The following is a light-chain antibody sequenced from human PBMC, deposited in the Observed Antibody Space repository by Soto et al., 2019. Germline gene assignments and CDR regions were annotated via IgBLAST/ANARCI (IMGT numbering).Light chain of an antibody. Sequence: DIQMTQSPSTLSASVGDRVIITCRASQSISAWLAWYQQKPGKAPKLLIYKASILESGVPSRFSGSGSGTEFTLTISCLQPDDFATYYCQQYNSNPLTFGGGTKVEIK. CDR1: QSISAW. CDR2: KAS. V-gene: IGKV1-5*03. CDR3: QQYNSNPLT. J-gene: IGKJ4*01.